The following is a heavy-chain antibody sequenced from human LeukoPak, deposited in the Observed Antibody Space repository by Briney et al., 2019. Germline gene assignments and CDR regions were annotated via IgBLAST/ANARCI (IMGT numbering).Heavy chain of an antibody. Sequence: SVKVSCKASGGTFSSYAISWVRQAPGQGLEWMGRIIPILGIANYAQKFQGRVTITADGSTNTAYMELSSLKSEDTAVYYCARGPVGTTHDSWGQGTLVTVSS. CDR1: GGTFSSYA. V-gene: IGHV1-69*04. CDR3: ARGPVGTTHDS. D-gene: IGHD1-7*01. CDR2: IIPILGIA. J-gene: IGHJ5*01.